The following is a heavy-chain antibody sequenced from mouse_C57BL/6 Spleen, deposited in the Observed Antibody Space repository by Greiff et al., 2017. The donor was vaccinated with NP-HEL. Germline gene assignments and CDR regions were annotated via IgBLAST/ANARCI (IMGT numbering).Heavy chain of an antibody. CDR1: GYTFTDYN. Sequence: EVQLQQSGPELVKPGASVKIPCKASGYTFTDYNMDWVKQSHGKSLEWIGDINPNNGGTIYNQKFKGKATLTVDKSSSTAYMELRSLTSEDAAVYYCARRTAYYSNYGYFDVWGTGTTVTVSS. D-gene: IGHD2-5*01. CDR2: INPNNGGT. J-gene: IGHJ1*03. CDR3: ARRTAYYSNYGYFDV. V-gene: IGHV1-18*01.